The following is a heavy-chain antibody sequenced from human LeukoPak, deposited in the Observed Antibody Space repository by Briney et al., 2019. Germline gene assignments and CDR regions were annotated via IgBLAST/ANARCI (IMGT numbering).Heavy chain of an antibody. CDR1: GYSISSGYY. J-gene: IGHJ4*02. V-gene: IGHV4-38-2*01. D-gene: IGHD6-19*01. CDR2: IYHSGST. Sequence: SQTLSLTCAVSGYSISSGYYWGWIRQPPGKGLEWIGSIYHSGSTYYNPSLKSRVTISVDTSKNQFSLKLSSVAAADTAVYYCARALEQWLEYYFDYWGQGTLVTVSS. CDR3: ARALEQWLEYYFDY.